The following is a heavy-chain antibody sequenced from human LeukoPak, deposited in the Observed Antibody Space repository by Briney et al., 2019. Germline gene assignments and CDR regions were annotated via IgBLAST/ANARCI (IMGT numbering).Heavy chain of an antibody. V-gene: IGHV3-21*01. CDR2: ISSSSSYI. CDR3: ARAPHYCSGGSCYDY. D-gene: IGHD2-15*01. J-gene: IGHJ4*02. Sequence: AGGSLRLSCAASGFTFSSYSMNWVRQAPGKGLEWVSSISSSSSYIYYADSVKGRFTISRDNAKNSLYLQMNSLRAEDTAVYYCARAPHYCSGGSCYDYWGQGTLVTVSS. CDR1: GFTFSSYS.